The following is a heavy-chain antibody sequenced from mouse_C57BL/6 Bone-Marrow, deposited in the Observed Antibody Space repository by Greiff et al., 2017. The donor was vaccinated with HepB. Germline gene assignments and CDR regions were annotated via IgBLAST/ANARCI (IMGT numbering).Heavy chain of an antibody. Sequence: EVQLQESGPELVKPGASVKMSCKASGYTFTDYNMHWVKQSHGKSLEWIGYINPNNGGTSYNQKFKGKATLTVNKSSSTAYMELRSLTSEDSAVYYCATYDYPFFDYWGQGTTLTVSS. CDR2: INPNNGGT. J-gene: IGHJ2*01. CDR3: ATYDYPFFDY. CDR1: GYTFTDYN. D-gene: IGHD2-4*01. V-gene: IGHV1-22*01.